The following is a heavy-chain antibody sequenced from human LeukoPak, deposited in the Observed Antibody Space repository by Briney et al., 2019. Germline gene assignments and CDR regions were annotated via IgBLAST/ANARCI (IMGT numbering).Heavy chain of an antibody. J-gene: IGHJ4*02. CDR1: GFTLSSYW. Sequence: GGSLRLSCAASGFTLSSYWMSSVRQAPGKGREGVANIKQDGSEKYYVDTVKGRFTIPRDNAKNSLQLQRNSLRAEARAMNYWGRVEGGYSYGGDYWGQGTLVTVSA. CDR3: GRVEGGYSYGGDY. CDR2: IKQDGSEK. V-gene: IGHV3-7*01. D-gene: IGHD5-18*01.